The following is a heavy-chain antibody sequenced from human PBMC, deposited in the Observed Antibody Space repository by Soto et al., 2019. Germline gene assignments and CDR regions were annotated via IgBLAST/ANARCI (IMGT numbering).Heavy chain of an antibody. V-gene: IGHV3-74*01. CDR2: INSDGSSA. Sequence: HPGGSLRLSCAASGFTFNIYWMHWVRQAPGKGLVWVSRINSDGSSATYADSVQDRFTISRDNAKNTLYLQMNSLRVDDTAVYYCTRAPKGYGMDVWGQGTTVTVSS. CDR1: GFTFNIYW. CDR3: TRAPKGYGMDV. J-gene: IGHJ6*02.